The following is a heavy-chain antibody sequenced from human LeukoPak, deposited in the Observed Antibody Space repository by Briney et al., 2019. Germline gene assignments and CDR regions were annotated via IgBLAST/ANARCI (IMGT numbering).Heavy chain of an antibody. J-gene: IGHJ6*03. CDR3: ARDQSRYYDSSGYYYVRYVYMDV. CDR2: ISSSSSTI. V-gene: IGHV3-48*01. CDR1: GFTFSSYS. Sequence: PGGSLRLSCAASGFTFSSYSMNWVRQAPGKGLEWVSYISSSSSTIYYADSVKGRFTISRDNAKNSLYLQMNSLRAEDTAVYYCARDQSRYYDSSGYYYVRYVYMDVWGKGTTVTVSS. D-gene: IGHD3-22*01.